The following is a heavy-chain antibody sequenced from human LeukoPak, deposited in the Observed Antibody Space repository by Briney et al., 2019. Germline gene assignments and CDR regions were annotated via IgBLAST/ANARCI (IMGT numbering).Heavy chain of an antibody. Sequence: SETLSLTCAVYGGSFSGYYWSWIRQPPGKGLEWIGEINHSGSTNYNPSPKSRVTISVDTSKNQFSLKLSSVTAADTAVYYCARNLARGTARPDYWGQGTLVTVSS. D-gene: IGHD6-6*01. CDR3: ARNLARGTARPDY. CDR1: GGSFSGYY. J-gene: IGHJ4*02. V-gene: IGHV4-34*01. CDR2: INHSGST.